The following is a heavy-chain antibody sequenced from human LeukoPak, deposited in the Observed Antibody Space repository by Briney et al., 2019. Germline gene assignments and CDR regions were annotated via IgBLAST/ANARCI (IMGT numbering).Heavy chain of an antibody. Sequence: GGSLRLSCAASGFTFDDHGMSWVRQAPGKGLEWVSGINWNGDSTGYGDSVKGRFTISRDNAKNSLYLQMNSLRDEDTALYFCARDKANDFYDPVGYDHWGQGTLVTVSS. CDR3: ARDKANDFYDPVGYDH. CDR1: GFTFDDHG. CDR2: INWNGDST. D-gene: IGHD3-22*01. J-gene: IGHJ4*02. V-gene: IGHV3-20*04.